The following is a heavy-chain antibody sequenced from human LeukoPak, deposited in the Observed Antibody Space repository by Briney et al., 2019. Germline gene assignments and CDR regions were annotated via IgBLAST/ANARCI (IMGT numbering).Heavy chain of an antibody. CDR1: GYTFTSYG. CDR3: ARISTPSWEWELLDY. V-gene: IGHV1-18*01. J-gene: IGHJ4*02. CDR2: ISAYNGNT. Sequence: ASVKVSCKASGYTFTSYGISWVRQAPGQGLEWMGWISAYNGNTNYAQKLQGRVTMTTDTSTSTAYMELRSLRSDDTAVYYCARISTPSWEWELLDYWGQGTLVTVSS. D-gene: IGHD1-26*01.